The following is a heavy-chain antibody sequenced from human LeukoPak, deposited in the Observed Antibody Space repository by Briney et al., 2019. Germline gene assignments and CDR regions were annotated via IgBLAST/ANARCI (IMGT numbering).Heavy chain of an antibody. D-gene: IGHD3-16*01. Sequence: GGSLRLSCAASGFTFSSHWMSWVRQAPGKGLEWVGNIKPDGSEAYHVDSVKGRFTISRDNARNSLFLQMNSLRVEGTAVYYCASQSYARFDPWGQGTLVTVSS. V-gene: IGHV3-7*01. CDR1: GFTFSSHW. J-gene: IGHJ5*02. CDR2: IKPDGSEA. CDR3: ASQSYARFDP.